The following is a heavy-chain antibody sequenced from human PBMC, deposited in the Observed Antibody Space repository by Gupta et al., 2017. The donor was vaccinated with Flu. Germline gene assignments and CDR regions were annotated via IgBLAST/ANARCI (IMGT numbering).Heavy chain of an antibody. CDR2: IWSDGNNK. CDR1: CSRYG. D-gene: IGHD3-10*01. CDR3: VRERGPFDAFDI. J-gene: IGHJ3*02. V-gene: IGHV3-33*01. Sequence: CSRYGIHWVRQAPGKGLEWVAVIWSDGNNKFYADSVRGRFTFSRDNSKNTLSLQMNSLGDKDTAIYYCVRERGPFDAFDIWGQGTMVTVSS.